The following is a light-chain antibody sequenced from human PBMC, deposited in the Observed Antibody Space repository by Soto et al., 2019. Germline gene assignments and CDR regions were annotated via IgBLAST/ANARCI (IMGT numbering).Light chain of an antibody. CDR3: QQYSSSPSIT. CDR1: QSGSSGY. J-gene: IGKJ5*01. CDR2: GAS. V-gene: IGKV3-20*01. Sequence: IGLTQKPGAVCLSAGESTSRSCRALQSGSSGYLAWYQQKPGQAPRLLIYGASTRATGIPDRFSGSWSGTRLTLTICGLGPQDFPLYYCQQYSSSPSITFRQGTRLEIK.